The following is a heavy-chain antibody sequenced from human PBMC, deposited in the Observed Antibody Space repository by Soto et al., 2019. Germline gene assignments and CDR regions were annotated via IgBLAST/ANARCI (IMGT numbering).Heavy chain of an antibody. Sequence: GGSLRLSCAASGFSLSSFSMNWVRQAPGKGLEWVSYISSTSSSIYYADSVKGRLTISRDNAKNSLYLQMNSLRDEDTAVYYCARDKSGSWYVFDYWGQGTLVTVSS. D-gene: IGHD6-13*01. CDR3: ARDKSGSWYVFDY. CDR2: ISSTSSSI. CDR1: GFSLSSFS. V-gene: IGHV3-48*02. J-gene: IGHJ4*02.